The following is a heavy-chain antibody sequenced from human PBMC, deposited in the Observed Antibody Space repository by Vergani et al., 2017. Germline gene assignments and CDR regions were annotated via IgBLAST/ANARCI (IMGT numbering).Heavy chain of an antibody. CDR2: IYYSGST. D-gene: IGHD6-6*01. Sequence: QVQLQESGPGLVKPSETLSLTCTVSGGSISSYYWSWIRQPPGKGLEWIGYIYYSGSTNYNPSLKSRVTISVDTSKNQFSLKLSSVTAADTAVYYCARVGAPAHIAASRNDAFDIWGQGTMVTVSS. CDR1: GGSISSYY. J-gene: IGHJ3*02. CDR3: ARVGAPAHIAASRNDAFDI. V-gene: IGHV4-59*01.